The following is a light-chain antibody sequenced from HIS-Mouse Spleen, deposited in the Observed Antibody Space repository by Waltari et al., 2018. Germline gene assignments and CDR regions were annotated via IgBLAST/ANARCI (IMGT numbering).Light chain of an antibody. V-gene: IGLV2-23*03. J-gene: IGLJ2*01. CDR1: SSDDGSDKL. CDR2: EGS. Sequence: QSALTQPASVSESPGQSITICCPGNSSDDGSDKLVSWYQQHPGKAPKLMICEGSKRPSGVSNRFSGSKSGNTASLTISGLQAEDEADYYCCSYAGSSTFVVFGGGTKLTVL. CDR3: CSYAGSSTFVV.